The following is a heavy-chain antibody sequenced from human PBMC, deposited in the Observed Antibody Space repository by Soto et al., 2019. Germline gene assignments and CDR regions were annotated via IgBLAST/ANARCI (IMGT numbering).Heavy chain of an antibody. Sequence: QVQLVQSGAEVKKPGSSVKVSCKASGGTFSSYAISWVRQAPGHGLEWMGGIIPIFGTANYAQKFQGRVTIPADKSTSTAYMELSSLTSEDTAVYYCARSSGMVRGVIVDYWGQGTLVTVSS. D-gene: IGHD3-10*01. V-gene: IGHV1-69*06. J-gene: IGHJ4*02. CDR2: IIPIFGTA. CDR3: ARSSGMVRGVIVDY. CDR1: GGTFSSYA.